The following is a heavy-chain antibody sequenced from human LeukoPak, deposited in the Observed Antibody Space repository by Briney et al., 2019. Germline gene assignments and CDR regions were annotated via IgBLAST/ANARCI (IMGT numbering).Heavy chain of an antibody. V-gene: IGHV3-48*01. Sequence: PGGSLRLSCAASGFTFSSYSMNWVRQPPGKGLEWVSYISNTRSTIYYADSVKGRFTISRDNAKNSLYLQMNSLRAEDTAVYYCARDGGRYYDSSGYYPNWFDPWGQGTLVTVSS. CDR1: GFTFSSYS. J-gene: IGHJ5*02. CDR2: ISNTRSTI. CDR3: ARDGGRYYDSSGYYPNWFDP. D-gene: IGHD3-22*01.